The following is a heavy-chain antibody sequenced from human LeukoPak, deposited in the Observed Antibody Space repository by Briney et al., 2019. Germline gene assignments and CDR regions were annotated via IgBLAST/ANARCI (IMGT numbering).Heavy chain of an antibody. V-gene: IGHV4-4*07. CDR2: IYTSGST. J-gene: IGHJ3*02. Sequence: SETLSLTCTVSGVSMNDYYWSWIRQPAGKGLEWIGRIYTSGSTNYNPSLKSRVTISVDTSKNQFSLKLSSVTAADTAVYYCARDSSAFDAFDIWGQGTMVTVSS. CDR3: ARDSSAFDAFDI. D-gene: IGHD3-22*01. CDR1: GVSMNDYY.